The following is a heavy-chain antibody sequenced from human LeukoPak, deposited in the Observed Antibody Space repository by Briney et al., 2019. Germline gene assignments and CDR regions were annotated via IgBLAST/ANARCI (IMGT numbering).Heavy chain of an antibody. CDR3: ARLYLHCTGGTCLDIDY. CDR1: GYRFTNYW. CDR2: IYPGESET. D-gene: IGHD2-15*01. Sequence: GESLKISCRGSGYRFTNYWIGWVRQLPDKGLGWVGIIYPGESETRYSPSFQGHVSISADKSISTAYLQWSSLKASDTAMYYCARLYLHCTGGTCLDIDYWGQGALVTVSS. J-gene: IGHJ4*02. V-gene: IGHV5-51*01.